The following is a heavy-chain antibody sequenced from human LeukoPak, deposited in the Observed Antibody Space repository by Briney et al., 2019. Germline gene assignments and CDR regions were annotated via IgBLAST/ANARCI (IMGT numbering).Heavy chain of an antibody. J-gene: IGHJ4*02. CDR2: IYYSGST. V-gene: IGHV4-59*01. CDR3: ARVSEISPSYYYDSSGYYYFDY. CDR1: GGSISGYY. Sequence: SETLSLTCTVSGGSISGYYWSWIRQPPGKGLEWIGYIYYSGSTNYNPSLKSRVTISVDTSKNQFSLELSSVAAADTAVYYCARVSEISPSYYYDSSGYYYFDYWGQGTLVTVSS. D-gene: IGHD3-22*01.